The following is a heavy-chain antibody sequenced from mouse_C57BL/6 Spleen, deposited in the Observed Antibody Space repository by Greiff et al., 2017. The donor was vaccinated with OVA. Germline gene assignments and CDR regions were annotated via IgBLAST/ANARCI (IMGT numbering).Heavy chain of an antibody. CDR1: GYTFTSYW. D-gene: IGHD2-2*01. CDR3: ERDGYDPWFAY. CDR2: IHPNSGST. V-gene: IGHV1-64*01. Sequence: QVQLQQPGAELVQPGASVKLSCKASGYTFTSYWMHWVKQRPGQGLEWIGMIHPNSGSTNYNEKFKSKATLTVDKSSSTAYMQLSSLTSEDTAVYYCERDGYDPWFAYWGKGTLVTVSA. J-gene: IGHJ3*01.